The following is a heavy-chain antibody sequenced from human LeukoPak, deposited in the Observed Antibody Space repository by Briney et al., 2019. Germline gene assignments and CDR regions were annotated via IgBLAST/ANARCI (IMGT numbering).Heavy chain of an antibody. J-gene: IGHJ3*02. CDR1: GGSISSYY. Sequence: SETLSLTCTVSGGSISSYYWSWIRQPPGKGLEWIGYIYYSGSTNYNPSLKSRVTISVDTSKNQFSLKLSSVTAADTAVYYCARDLRKYSSSSYAFDIWGQGTMVTVSS. D-gene: IGHD6-6*01. CDR3: ARDLRKYSSSSYAFDI. V-gene: IGHV4-59*12. CDR2: IYYSGST.